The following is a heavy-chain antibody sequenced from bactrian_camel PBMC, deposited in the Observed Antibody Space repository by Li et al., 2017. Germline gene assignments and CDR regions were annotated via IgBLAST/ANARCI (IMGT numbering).Heavy chain of an antibody. J-gene: IGHJ4*01. CDR1: GYTTNGSYC. D-gene: IGHD2*01. Sequence: HVQLVESGGGSVQVGGSLRLSCQASGYTTNGSYCMAWFRQTPGQEREGVASIRPGATTTAYASSVRGRFSISLDTAENTVLLQMNSLKPEDTATYYCAAQFLEASCAVVHAIDNWGQGTQVTVS. CDR2: IRPGATTT. CDR3: AAQFLEASCAVVHAIDN. V-gene: IGHV3S1*01.